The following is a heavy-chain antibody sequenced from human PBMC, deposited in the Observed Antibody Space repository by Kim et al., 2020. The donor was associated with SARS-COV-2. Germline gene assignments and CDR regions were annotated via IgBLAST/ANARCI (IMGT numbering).Heavy chain of an antibody. Sequence: ASVKVSCKASGYSFTGYGISWVRQAPGHGLEWMGWISAYNGNTNSAQELQGRVTMTTDTSTSTAYMELRSLRSDDTAVYYCAGVRQVDRRVDAFDIRGQGTMVTVSS. V-gene: IGHV1-18*01. CDR2: ISAYNGNT. CDR3: AGVRQVDRRVDAFDI. J-gene: IGHJ3*02. CDR1: GYSFTGYG.